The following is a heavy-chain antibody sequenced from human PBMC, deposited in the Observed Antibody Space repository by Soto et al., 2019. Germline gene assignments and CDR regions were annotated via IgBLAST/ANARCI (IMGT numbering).Heavy chain of an antibody. Sequence: ASVKVSCKTSGYTFTDFFIHWVRQAPGQGLEWMGWINPNSGETHYAQKLQGSVMMTTDTSVTTAYLEVSSLRFDDTALYYCARDSSRILPKIRHRAKGPFDIWGQGTMVTVSS. CDR2: INPNSGET. J-gene: IGHJ3*02. D-gene: IGHD2-15*01. CDR3: ARDSSRILPKIRHRAKGPFDI. CDR1: GYTFTDFF. V-gene: IGHV1-2*02.